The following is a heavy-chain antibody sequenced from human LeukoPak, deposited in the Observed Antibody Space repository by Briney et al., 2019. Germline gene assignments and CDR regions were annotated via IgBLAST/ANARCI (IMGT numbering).Heavy chain of an antibody. D-gene: IGHD5-18*01. CDR3: ARGMTASAFDY. CDR1: GFTFSNAW. V-gene: IGHV3-7*01. CDR2: INQDGSEE. J-gene: IGHJ4*02. Sequence: GGSLRLSCAASGFTFSNAWMSWVRQAPGKGLEWVAHINQDGSEEYYVDSVKGRFTVSRDNAKNSSYLQINSLRADDTALYYCARGMTASAFDYWGQGTPVTVSS.